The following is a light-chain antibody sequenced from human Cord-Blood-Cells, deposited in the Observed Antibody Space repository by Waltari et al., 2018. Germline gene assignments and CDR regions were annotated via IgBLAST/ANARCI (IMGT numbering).Light chain of an antibody. J-gene: IGKJ2*01. V-gene: IGKV2-28*01. CDR1: QSLLHSNGYNY. CDR3: MQALQTPYT. Sequence: DIVMTQSPLSLPVTPVEPASISCRSSQSLLHSNGYNYLDWYLQKPGQSPQPLIYLGSNRASGVPDRFSGSGSGTDFTLKISRVEAEDVGVYYCMQALQTPYTFGQGTKLEIK. CDR2: LGS.